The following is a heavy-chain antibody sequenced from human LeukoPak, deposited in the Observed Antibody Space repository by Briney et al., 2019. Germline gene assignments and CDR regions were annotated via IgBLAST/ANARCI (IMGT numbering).Heavy chain of an antibody. V-gene: IGHV3-74*01. D-gene: IGHD1-1*01. CDR3: ARMATAFDY. CDR1: GFTFSNSW. Sequence: PGGSLRLSCAAPGFTFSNSWMHWVRQVPGKGLLWVSRISSDGSSSIYADSVKGRFTISRDNAKNTLYLQMNSLRAEDTAVYYCARMATAFDYWGQGTLVTVSS. J-gene: IGHJ4*02. CDR2: ISSDGSSS.